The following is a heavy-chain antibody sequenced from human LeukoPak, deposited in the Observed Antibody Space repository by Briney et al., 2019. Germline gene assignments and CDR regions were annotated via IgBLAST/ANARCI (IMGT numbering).Heavy chain of an antibody. J-gene: IGHJ3*02. D-gene: IGHD1-26*01. CDR2: IYYSGST. Sequence: PSETLSLTCTVSGGSISSHYWSWIRQPPGKGLEWIGYIYYSGSTNYNPSLKSRVTISVDTSKNQFSLKLSSVTAADTAVYYCARVWDAFDIWGQGTMVTVSS. V-gene: IGHV4-59*11. CDR1: GGSISSHY. CDR3: ARVWDAFDI.